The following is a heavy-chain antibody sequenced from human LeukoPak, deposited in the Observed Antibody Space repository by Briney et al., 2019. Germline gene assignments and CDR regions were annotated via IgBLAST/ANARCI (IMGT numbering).Heavy chain of an antibody. Sequence: ASVKVSCKASEYTFTAYYVQWVRQAPGQGLEWMGWIYPNTGGTNYAQNFQGRVTMTSDMSISTAYMELSRLTSDDTAVYYCASVRSSASYYDALDYWGQGTLVTVSS. CDR1: EYTFTAYY. J-gene: IGHJ4*02. D-gene: IGHD3-22*01. CDR2: IYPNTGGT. V-gene: IGHV1-2*02. CDR3: ASVRSSASYYDALDY.